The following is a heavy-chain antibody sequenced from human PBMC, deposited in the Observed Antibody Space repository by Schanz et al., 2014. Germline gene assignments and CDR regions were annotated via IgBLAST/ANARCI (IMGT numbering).Heavy chain of an antibody. D-gene: IGHD6-19*01. Sequence: EVQLVESGGGLVKPGGSLRLSCAASGFTFRDYYMSWIRQAPGKGLEWVSSISSSSSYIYYADSVKGRFTISRDNAKNSLYLQMNSLRAEDTAIYYCAKLSSSGRLAGYFDYWGQGALVTVSS. CDR2: ISSSSSYI. CDR1: GFTFRDYY. J-gene: IGHJ4*02. V-gene: IGHV3-21*04. CDR3: AKLSSSGRLAGYFDY.